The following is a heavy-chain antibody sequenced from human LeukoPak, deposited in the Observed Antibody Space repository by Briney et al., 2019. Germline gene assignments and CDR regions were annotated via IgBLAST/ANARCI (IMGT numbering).Heavy chain of an antibody. V-gene: IGHV3-7*01. Sequence: GGSLRLSCAASGFTFSSYWMSWVRQAPGKGLEWVANIKQDGSEKYYVDSVKGRFTISRDNAKNSLYLQMNSLRAEDTAVYYCARADHYGSGSYYKDYWGQGTLVTVSS. CDR2: IKQDGSEK. CDR1: GFTFSSYW. D-gene: IGHD3-10*01. J-gene: IGHJ4*02. CDR3: ARADHYGSGSYYKDY.